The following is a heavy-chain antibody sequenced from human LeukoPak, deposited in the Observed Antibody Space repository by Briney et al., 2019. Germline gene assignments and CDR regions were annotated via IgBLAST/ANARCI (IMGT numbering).Heavy chain of an antibody. CDR3: ARSYSSSRDPGYDY. J-gene: IGHJ4*02. V-gene: IGHV4-31*03. D-gene: IGHD6-13*01. CDR1: GGSISSGGYY. CDR2: IYYSGST. Sequence: SQTLSLTCTVSGGSISSGGYYWSWIRQHPGKGLELIGYIYYSGSTYYNPSLKSRVTISVDTSKNQFSLKLSSVTAADTAVYYCARSYSSSRDPGYDYWGQGTLVTVSS.